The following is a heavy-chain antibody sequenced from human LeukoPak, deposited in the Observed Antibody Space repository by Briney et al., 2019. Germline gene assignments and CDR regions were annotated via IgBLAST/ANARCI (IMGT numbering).Heavy chain of an antibody. D-gene: IGHD1-26*01. V-gene: IGHV3-23*01. Sequence: GGSLRLSCAASGFTFSSYAMSWVRQAPGKGLEWVSAISGSGGSTYYTDSVKGRFTISRDNSKNTLYLQMNSLRAEDTAVYYCAKDGSGSYWDEYYFDYWGQGTLVTVSS. CDR2: ISGSGGST. CDR1: GFTFSSYA. J-gene: IGHJ4*02. CDR3: AKDGSGSYWDEYYFDY.